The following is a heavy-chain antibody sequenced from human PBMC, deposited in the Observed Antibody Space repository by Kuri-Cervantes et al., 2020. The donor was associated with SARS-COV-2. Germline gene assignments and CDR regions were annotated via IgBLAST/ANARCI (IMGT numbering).Heavy chain of an antibody. Sequence: GESLKISCSASGFTFISYAMSWVRQAPGKGLEWVSTIGSSGGSTYYADSVKGQFTISRDNSKNTLYLHMKSLRSEDTAMYYCAKDRVGVQDFWGQGTLVTVSS. J-gene: IGHJ4*02. V-gene: IGHV3-23*01. D-gene: IGHD2-21*01. CDR2: IGSSGGST. CDR3: AKDRVGVQDF. CDR1: GFTFISYA.